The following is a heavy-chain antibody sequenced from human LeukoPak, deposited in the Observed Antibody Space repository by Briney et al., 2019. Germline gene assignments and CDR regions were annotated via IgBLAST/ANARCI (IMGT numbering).Heavy chain of an antibody. CDR2: ISSSSSYI. CDR3: ARDLYSSSWFLDY. D-gene: IGHD6-13*01. Sequence: GGSLRLSCAASGFTFSSYSMNWVRQAPGKGLEWVSSISSSSSYIHYADSVKGRFTISRDNAKNSLYLQMNSLSAEDTAVYYCARDLYSSSWFLDYWGQGTLVTVSS. CDR1: GFTFSSYS. V-gene: IGHV3-21*01. J-gene: IGHJ4*02.